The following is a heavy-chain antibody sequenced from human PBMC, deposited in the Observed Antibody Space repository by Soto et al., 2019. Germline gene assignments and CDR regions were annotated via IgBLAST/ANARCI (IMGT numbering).Heavy chain of an antibody. Sequence: PSETLSLTCAVSGASVISTKWWSWVRQSPGKGLEWIGEIYHSGSTYYNPSLKSRVTISVDKSKNQFSLKLSSVTAADTAVYYCARVWTTVTNWFDPWGQGTLVTVSS. V-gene: IGHV4-4*02. J-gene: IGHJ5*02. CDR3: ARVWTTVTNWFDP. CDR2: IYHSGST. CDR1: GASVISTKW. D-gene: IGHD4-17*01.